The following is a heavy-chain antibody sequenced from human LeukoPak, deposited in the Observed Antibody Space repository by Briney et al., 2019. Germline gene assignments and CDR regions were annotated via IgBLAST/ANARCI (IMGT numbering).Heavy chain of an antibody. J-gene: IGHJ6*02. CDR1: GFTFSTYA. CDR3: AKEAFITTVRGVNYYYGMDV. V-gene: IGHV3-23*01. D-gene: IGHD3-10*01. Sequence: GGSLRLSCAASGFTFSTYAMSWVRQAPGKGLEWVSGISGSGGSTYYADSVKGRFTISRDNSKNTLYLQMNSLRAEDTAVFYCAKEAFITTVRGVNYYYGMDVWGQGTTVTVSS. CDR2: ISGSGGST.